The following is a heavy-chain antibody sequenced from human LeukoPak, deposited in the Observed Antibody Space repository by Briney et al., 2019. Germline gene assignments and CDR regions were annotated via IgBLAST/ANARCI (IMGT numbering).Heavy chain of an antibody. CDR1: GYTLTELS. CDR2: FDPEDGET. J-gene: IGHJ4*02. V-gene: IGHV1-24*01. D-gene: IGHD1-26*01. CDR3: ATDARVGANFDY. Sequence: ASVKVSCKVSGYTLTELSMHWVRQAPGKGLEWMGGFDPEDGETIYAQKFQGRVTMTEDTSTDTAYMELSSLRSEDTAVYYCATDARVGANFDYWGQGTLVTVSS.